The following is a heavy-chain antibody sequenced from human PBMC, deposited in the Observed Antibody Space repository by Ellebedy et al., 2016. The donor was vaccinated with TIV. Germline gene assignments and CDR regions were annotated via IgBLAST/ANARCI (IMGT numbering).Heavy chain of an antibody. CDR3: ARLPTARIAKDVGVAWFGP. CDR1: GFTFNSYA. CDR2: ISHTGSRT. D-gene: IGHD6-13*01. Sequence: GESLKISCAASGFTFNSYAMSWVRQAPGKGLEWVSTISHTGSRTYYADSVRGRFTVSRDDSQNTLYLHMNSLRADDMGVYYCARLPTARIAKDVGVAWFGPWGQGTLVAVSS. V-gene: IGHV3-23*01. J-gene: IGHJ5*02.